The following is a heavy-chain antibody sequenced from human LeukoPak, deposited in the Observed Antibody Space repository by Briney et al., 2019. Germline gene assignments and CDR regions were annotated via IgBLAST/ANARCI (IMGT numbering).Heavy chain of an antibody. D-gene: IGHD3-9*01. Sequence: PGGSLRLSCAAFGFTFSSYEMNWVRQAPGKGLEWVSYISSSGSTIYYADSVKGRFTISRDNAKNSLYLQMNSLRAEDTAVYYCARDHQYYDILTGYYGGYYFDYWGQGTLVTVSS. J-gene: IGHJ4*02. V-gene: IGHV3-48*03. CDR2: ISSSGSTI. CDR3: ARDHQYYDILTGYYGGYYFDY. CDR1: GFTFSSYE.